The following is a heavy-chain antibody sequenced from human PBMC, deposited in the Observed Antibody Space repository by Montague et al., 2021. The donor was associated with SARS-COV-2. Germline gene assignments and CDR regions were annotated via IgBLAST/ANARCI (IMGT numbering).Heavy chain of an antibody. CDR2: VHHSGNA. J-gene: IGHJ5*02. Sequence: SETLSLTCAVSGGSLSTPHYWSWVRQPPGKGLEWIGEVHHSGNANYNASFNGRATISVDKSKNQFSLTLTSVTAADTAVYYCACDRRTRGWLDPWGQGTLVTVSS. CDR3: ACDRRTRGWLDP. CDR1: GGSLSTPHY. D-gene: IGHD3-10*01. V-gene: IGHV4-4*02.